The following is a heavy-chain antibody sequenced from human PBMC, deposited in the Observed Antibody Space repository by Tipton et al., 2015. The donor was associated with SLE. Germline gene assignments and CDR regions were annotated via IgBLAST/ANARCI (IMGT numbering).Heavy chain of an antibody. D-gene: IGHD2-2*01. J-gene: IGHJ4*02. Sequence: SLRLSCAASGFTFSNHGMNWVRQAPGKGLEWVSLIYAVGTTRYGDSVKGRFTISRDNSKNTLYLQMNGLRPEDTAVYYCASQLLHNFDYWGQGSLVTVSS. CDR3: ASQLLHNFDY. CDR2: IYAVGTT. CDR1: GFTFSNHG. V-gene: IGHV3-NL1*01.